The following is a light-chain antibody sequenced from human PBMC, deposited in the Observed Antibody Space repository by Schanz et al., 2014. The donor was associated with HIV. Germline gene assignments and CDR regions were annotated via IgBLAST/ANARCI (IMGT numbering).Light chain of an antibody. J-gene: IGLJ2*01. CDR1: SSNIGAGYD. Sequence: QSVLTQPPSVSGAPGQRVTISCTGSSSNIGAGYDVHWYQQLPGTAPKLLIYGNSNRPSGVPDRFSGSKFAASASLAISGLQSEDEADYYCAAWDDGLSGRVFGGGTKLTVL. V-gene: IGLV1-40*01. CDR3: AAWDDGLSGRV. CDR2: GNS.